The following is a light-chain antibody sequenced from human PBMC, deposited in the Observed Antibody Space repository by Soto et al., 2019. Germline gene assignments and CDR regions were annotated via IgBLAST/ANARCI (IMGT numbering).Light chain of an antibody. J-gene: IGKJ1*01. CDR1: QRISSY. V-gene: IGKV1-39*01. Sequence: DIQMTQSPASLSASVGDRVTITCRASQRISSYLNWYQQKPGKAPKLLISAASSLQSGVSSRFSGSGYGTFFTLTIRSVQPDDFSSYYCQQSYSIPTFGQGTKVDIK. CDR3: QQSYSIPT. CDR2: AAS.